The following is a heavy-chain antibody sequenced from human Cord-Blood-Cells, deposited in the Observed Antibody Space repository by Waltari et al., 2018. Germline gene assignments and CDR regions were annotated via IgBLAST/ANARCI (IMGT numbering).Heavy chain of an antibody. Sequence: QVQLVQSGAEVKKPGASVTVSCKASGYTFTSYYLPWVRQAPGQGLEWKGIINPSGGSTSYAQKFQGRVTMTRDTSTSTVYMELSSLRSEDTAVYYCARAAVVTAGPTRYFDLWGRGTLVTVSS. CDR3: ARAAVVTAGPTRYFDL. CDR2: INPSGGST. CDR1: GYTFTSYY. D-gene: IGHD2-21*02. V-gene: IGHV1-46*03. J-gene: IGHJ2*01.